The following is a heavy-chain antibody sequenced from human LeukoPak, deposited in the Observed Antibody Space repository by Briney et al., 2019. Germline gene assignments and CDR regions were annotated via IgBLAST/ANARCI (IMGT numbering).Heavy chain of an antibody. CDR1: GGSISSYY. D-gene: IGHD6-13*01. CDR2: IYYSGST. J-gene: IGHJ6*03. V-gene: IGHV4-59*01. Sequence: PSETLSLTCTVSGGSISSYYWSWIRQPPGKGLEWIGYIYYSGSTNYNPSLKSRVTISVDTSKNQFSLKLSSVTAADTAVYYCARVIGLAAAGIPRELYYYYMDVWGKGTTVTISS. CDR3: ARVIGLAAAGIPRELYYYYMDV.